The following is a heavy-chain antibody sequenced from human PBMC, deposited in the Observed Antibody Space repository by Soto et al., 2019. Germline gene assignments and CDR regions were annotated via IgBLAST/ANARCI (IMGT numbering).Heavy chain of an antibody. J-gene: IGHJ5*02. CDR3: ARDRKSGVGWFDP. V-gene: IGHV1-3*01. CDR1: GYTFTSYA. D-gene: IGHD3-10*01. Sequence: ASVKVSCKASGYTFTSYAMHWVRQAPGQRLEWMGWINAGNGNTKYSQKFQGRVTITRDTSASTAYMGLSSLRSEDTAVYYCARDRKSGVGWFDPWGQGTLVTVSS. CDR2: INAGNGNT.